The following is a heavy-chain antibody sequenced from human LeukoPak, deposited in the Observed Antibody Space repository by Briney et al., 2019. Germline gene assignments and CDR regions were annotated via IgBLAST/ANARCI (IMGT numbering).Heavy chain of an antibody. D-gene: IGHD6-19*01. CDR3: ARARLGSGWYEIDY. Sequence: ASVKVSCKASGYTFTSYGISWVRQAPGQGLEWMGWISAYNGNPNYAQKLQGRVTMTTDTSTSTAYMELRSLRSDDTAVYYCARARLGSGWYEIDYWGQGTLVTVSS. V-gene: IGHV1-18*01. CDR2: ISAYNGNP. J-gene: IGHJ4*02. CDR1: GYTFTSYG.